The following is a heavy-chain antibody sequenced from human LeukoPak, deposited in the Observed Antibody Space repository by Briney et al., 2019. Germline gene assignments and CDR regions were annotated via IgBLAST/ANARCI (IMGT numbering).Heavy chain of an antibody. CDR1: GFTFSLYA. J-gene: IGHJ4*02. D-gene: IGHD2-15*01. CDR3: ARNTEAYSYEGGLDF. Sequence: GGSLRLSCAASGFTFSLYAMHWVRQAPGKGLEWVSVISHYGSNKYYADSVKGRFTISRDNSKNTLYLQMNSLRAEDTAVYYCARNTEAYSYEGGLDFWGQGTLVTVSS. V-gene: IGHV3-30*01. CDR2: ISHYGSNK.